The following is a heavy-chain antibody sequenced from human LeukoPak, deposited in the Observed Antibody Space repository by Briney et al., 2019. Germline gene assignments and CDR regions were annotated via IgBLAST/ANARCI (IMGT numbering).Heavy chain of an antibody. CDR1: GFSFTYSW. CDR2: IKQDGSEK. J-gene: IGHJ6*02. D-gene: IGHD2-2*03. CDR3: AKDTEVDIVVVPAAPYGMDV. V-gene: IGHV3-7*01. Sequence: GGSLRLSCAASGFSFTYSWMAWVRQTPEKGLEWVANIKQDGSEKYYLDSVKGRFTISRDNAKNSLYLQMNSLRVEDTAVYYCAKDTEVDIVVVPAAPYGMDVWGQGTTVTVSS.